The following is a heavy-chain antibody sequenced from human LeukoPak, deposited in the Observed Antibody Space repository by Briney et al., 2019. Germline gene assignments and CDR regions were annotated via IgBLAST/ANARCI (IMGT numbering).Heavy chain of an antibody. V-gene: IGHV3-43*02. CDR2: ISGGGGST. CDR1: GFTFDDYV. J-gene: IGHJ4*02. Sequence: PGGSLRLSCAASGFTFDDYVMHWVRQAPGKGLEWVSLISGGGGSTYYADSVKGRFTISRDNSKNSLYLQMNSLRTEDTALYYCAKDRSYYYDSSGYYRENYFDYWGQGTLVTVSS. D-gene: IGHD3-22*01. CDR3: AKDRSYYYDSSGYYRENYFDY.